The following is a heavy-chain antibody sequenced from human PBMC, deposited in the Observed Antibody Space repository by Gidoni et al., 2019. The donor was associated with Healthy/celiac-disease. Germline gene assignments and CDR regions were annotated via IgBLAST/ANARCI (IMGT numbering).Heavy chain of an antibody. CDR1: GFTFRSYR. D-gene: IGHD5-12*01. J-gene: IGHJ4*02. Sequence: EVQLVESGGGLVKPGGSLRLSCAASGFTFRSYRMNWVRQAPGKGLEWVSSISSSSSYIYYADSVKGRFTISRDNAKNSLYLQMNSLRAEDTAVYYCARDGGYSGYGPDSYFDYWGQGTLVTVSS. V-gene: IGHV3-21*01. CDR3: ARDGGYSGYGPDSYFDY. CDR2: ISSSSSYI.